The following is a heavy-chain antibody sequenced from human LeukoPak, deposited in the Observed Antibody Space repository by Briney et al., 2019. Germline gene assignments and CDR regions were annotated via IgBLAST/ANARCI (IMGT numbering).Heavy chain of an antibody. Sequence: ASVKVSCKASGYTFTGYYMHWVRQAPGQGLEWMGWINPNSGGTNYAQKFQGWVTMTRDTSISTAYMELSRLRSDDTAVYYCATHSSSWDPSHSYYYGMDVWGQGTTVTVSS. D-gene: IGHD6-13*01. V-gene: IGHV1-2*04. CDR3: ATHSSSWDPSHSYYYGMDV. J-gene: IGHJ6*02. CDR1: GYTFTGYY. CDR2: INPNSGGT.